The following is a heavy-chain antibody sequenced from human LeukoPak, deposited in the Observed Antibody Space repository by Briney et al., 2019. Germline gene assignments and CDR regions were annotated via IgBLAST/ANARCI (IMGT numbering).Heavy chain of an antibody. CDR3: AKSLLRPGY. D-gene: IGHD3-3*01. V-gene: IGHV3-74*01. CDR1: GFTFSSYW. Sequence: PGGSLRLSCAASGFTFSSYWMHWVRQTPGKGLIYISRINNDGSSANYADSVRGRFTISRDNAENTLYLQMNSLRAEDTAVYYCAKSLLRPGYWGQGTLVTVSS. CDR2: INNDGSSA. J-gene: IGHJ4*02.